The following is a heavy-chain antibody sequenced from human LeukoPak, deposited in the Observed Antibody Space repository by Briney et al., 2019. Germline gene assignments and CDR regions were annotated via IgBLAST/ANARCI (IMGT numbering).Heavy chain of an antibody. Sequence: SGTLSLTCAVSGGSISSSNWWSWVRPPPGKGLEWIGVIYHSGSTNYNPSLKSRVTISVDKSKNQFSLKLSSVTAADTAVYYCARGGANYGPRDNWFDPWGRGTLVTVS. CDR2: IYHSGST. D-gene: IGHD4/OR15-4a*01. CDR3: ARGGANYGPRDNWFDP. CDR1: GGSISSSNW. V-gene: IGHV4-4*02. J-gene: IGHJ5*02.